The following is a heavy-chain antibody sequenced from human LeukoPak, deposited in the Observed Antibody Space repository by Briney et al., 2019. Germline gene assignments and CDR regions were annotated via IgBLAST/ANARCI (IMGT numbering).Heavy chain of an antibody. CDR1: GFTVTSNY. D-gene: IGHD6-13*01. Sequence: GGSLRLSCAGSGFTVTSNYMSWVRQAPGKGLDWVSVIYTGGSTYYADSVKGRFTISRDNSKNTVYLQMNSLRAEDTAVYYCAKSPGYSSSFDYWGQGTLVSVSS. J-gene: IGHJ4*02. V-gene: IGHV3-66*01. CDR3: AKSPGYSSSFDY. CDR2: IYTGGST.